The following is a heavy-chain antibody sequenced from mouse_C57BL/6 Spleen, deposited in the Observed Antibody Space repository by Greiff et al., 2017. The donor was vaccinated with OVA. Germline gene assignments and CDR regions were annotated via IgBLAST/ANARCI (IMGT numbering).Heavy chain of an antibody. J-gene: IGHJ2*01. Sequence: VKVVESGAELVRPGASVTLSCKASGYTFTDYEMHWVKQTPVHGLEWIGAIDPETGGTAYNQKFKGKAILTADKSSSTAYMELRSLTSEDSAVYYCTSRRGYDGYLFDYWGQGTTLTVSS. CDR1: GYTFTDYE. D-gene: IGHD2-3*01. CDR3: TSRRGYDGYLFDY. V-gene: IGHV1-15*01. CDR2: IDPETGGT.